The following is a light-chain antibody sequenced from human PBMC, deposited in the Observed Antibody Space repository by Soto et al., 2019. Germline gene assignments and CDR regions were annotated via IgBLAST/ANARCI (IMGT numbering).Light chain of an antibody. V-gene: IGLV2-11*01. CDR1: SSDVGGYHY. CDR3: NSYVAGSNV. CDR2: DVN. Sequence: QSALTQPRSVSGSPGQSVTLSCTGTSSDVGGYHYVSWYQHHRGKAPKIIIYDVNKRPSGVPDRFSGSKSGSTASLTVSGLQTEDEADYYCNSYVAGSNVFGTGTKLTVL. J-gene: IGLJ1*01.